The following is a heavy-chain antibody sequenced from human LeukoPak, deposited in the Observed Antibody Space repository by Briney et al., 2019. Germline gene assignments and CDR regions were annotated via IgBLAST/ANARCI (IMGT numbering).Heavy chain of an antibody. Sequence: GGSLRLSCVASGFTFSHYWMTWVRQAPGRGLEWVANKKQDGSEQYYVDSVKGRFTISRDNAKNSLYLQMNSLRVEDAAVYYCARDRCSSTSCFYDYWGQGTLVTVSS. CDR1: GFTFSHYW. CDR3: ARDRCSSTSCFYDY. V-gene: IGHV3-7*01. J-gene: IGHJ4*02. D-gene: IGHD2-2*01. CDR2: KKQDGSEQ.